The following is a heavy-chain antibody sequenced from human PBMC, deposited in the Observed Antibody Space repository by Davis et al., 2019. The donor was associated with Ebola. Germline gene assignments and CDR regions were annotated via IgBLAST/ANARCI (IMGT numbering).Heavy chain of an antibody. V-gene: IGHV3-30-3*01. J-gene: IGHJ4*02. D-gene: IGHD5-12*01. CDR3: ARDTDGYSGYDLGDY. CDR2: ISHDGSNK. CDR1: GFTFSSYA. Sequence: GGSLRLSCEASGFTFSSYALHWVRQAPGKGLEWVAVISHDGSNKYYADSVKGRFTISRDNYINTLYLQMNSLRAEDTAVYYCARDTDGYSGYDLGDYWGQGTLVTVSS.